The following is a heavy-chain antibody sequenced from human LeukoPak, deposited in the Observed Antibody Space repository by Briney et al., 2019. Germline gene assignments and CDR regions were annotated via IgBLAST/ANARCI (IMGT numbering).Heavy chain of an antibody. V-gene: IGHV3-23*01. D-gene: IGHD4-17*01. CDR2: ISGSGGST. CDR1: GFTFSDYY. Sequence: PGGSLRLSCAASGFTFSDYYMSWIRQAPGKGLEWVSAISGSGGSTYYADSVKGRFTISRDNSKNTLCLQMNSLRAEDTAVYYCANDRGDYDYWGQGTLVTVSS. J-gene: IGHJ4*02. CDR3: ANDRGDYDY.